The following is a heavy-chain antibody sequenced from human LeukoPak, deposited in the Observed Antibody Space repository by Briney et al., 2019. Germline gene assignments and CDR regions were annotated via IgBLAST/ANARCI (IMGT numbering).Heavy chain of an antibody. Sequence: SETLSLTCTVSGGSISSSSYYWGWIRQPPGKGLEWIGSIYYSGSTYYNPSLKSRVTISVDTSKNQFSLKLSSVTAADTAVYYCAYSSGFLRWFDPWGQGTLATVSS. CDR1: GGSISSSSYY. J-gene: IGHJ5*02. D-gene: IGHD6-19*01. V-gene: IGHV4-39*01. CDR3: AYSSGFLRWFDP. CDR2: IYYSGST.